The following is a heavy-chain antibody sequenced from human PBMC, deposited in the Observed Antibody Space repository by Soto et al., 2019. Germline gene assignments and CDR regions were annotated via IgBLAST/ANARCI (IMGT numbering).Heavy chain of an antibody. CDR1: GFTFSTYV. CDR2: SSYDGSNK. V-gene: IGHV3-30*04. J-gene: IGHJ5*02. Sequence: QVQLVESGGGVVQPGRSLRLSCAASGFTFSTYVMHWVRQAPGKGLEWVAVSSYDGSNKYYAASVNGRFTISRDNSKKTLYIQMSSLTMEATAVYYCARESEKLNNGYCYNWVDPCGHGTLGTVSS. D-gene: IGHD3-16*02. CDR3: ARESEKLNNGYCYNWVDP.